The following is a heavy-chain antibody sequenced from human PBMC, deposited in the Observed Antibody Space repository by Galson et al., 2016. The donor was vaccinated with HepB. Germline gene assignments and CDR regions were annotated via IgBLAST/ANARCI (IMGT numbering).Heavy chain of an antibody. V-gene: IGHV3-23*01. CDR3: ARHGSSGYYPLYYYYAMDV. D-gene: IGHD3-22*01. CDR1: GFTFNNYA. Sequence: SLRLSCAASGFTFNNYAMSWVRQAPGKGLEWVSGLSGSGRTTYYADSVKGRFTISRDNSKNTLYLQMNSLRAEDTALYYCARHGSSGYYPLYYYYAMDVWGQGTTVTVSS. CDR2: LSGSGRTT. J-gene: IGHJ6*02.